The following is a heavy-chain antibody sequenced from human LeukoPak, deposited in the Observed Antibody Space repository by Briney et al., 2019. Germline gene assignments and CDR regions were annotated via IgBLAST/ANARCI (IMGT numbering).Heavy chain of an antibody. CDR2: INPNSGGT. Sequence: ASVKVSCKASGYTFTGYYMHWVRQAPGQGLEWMGWINPNSGGTNYAQKLQGRVTMTTDTSTSTAYMELRSLRSDDTAVYYCARDHRRYYYDSSGYPLGWDYWGQGTLVTVSS. CDR3: ARDHRRYYYDSSGYPLGWDY. V-gene: IGHV1-2*02. J-gene: IGHJ4*02. D-gene: IGHD3-22*01. CDR1: GYTFTGYY.